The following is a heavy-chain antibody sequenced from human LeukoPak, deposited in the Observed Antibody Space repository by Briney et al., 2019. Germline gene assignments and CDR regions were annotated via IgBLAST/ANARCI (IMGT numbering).Heavy chain of an antibody. CDR3: ARRSSGSYHDAFDI. Sequence: SETLSLTCTFSGGSISGYYWSWIRQPPGKGLEWIGYIYYSGSTNYNPSLKSRVTTSVDTSKNQFSLNLSSVTAADTAVYYCARRSSGSYHDAFDIWGQGTMVTVSS. D-gene: IGHD1-26*01. CDR1: GGSISGYY. J-gene: IGHJ3*02. CDR2: IYYSGST. V-gene: IGHV4-59*08.